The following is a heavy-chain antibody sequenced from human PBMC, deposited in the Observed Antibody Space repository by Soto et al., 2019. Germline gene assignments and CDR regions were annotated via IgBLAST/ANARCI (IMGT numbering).Heavy chain of an antibody. CDR3: ARDAGFPDFGVIKHVVDL. V-gene: IGHV3-23*01. CDR1: GFTFRDYA. J-gene: IGHJ3*01. CDR2: LSGSLNSA. D-gene: IGHD3-3*01. Sequence: EVQVLQSGGGLGQPGGSLRLSCAAGGFTFRDYAMSWVRQAPGKGLEWVSTLSGSLNSAFYADSVKGRFTISRDSSDNILYLQMNILRDEDTDLYYCARDAGFPDFGVIKHVVDLWGQGTLVTVSS.